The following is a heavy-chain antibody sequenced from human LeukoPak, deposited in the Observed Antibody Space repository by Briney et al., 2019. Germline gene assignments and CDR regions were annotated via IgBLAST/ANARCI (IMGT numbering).Heavy chain of an antibody. D-gene: IGHD6-19*01. Sequence: GGSLRLSCAASGFTFSSYAMSWVHQAPGKGLEWVSAISGSGGSTYYADSVKGRFTISRDNSKNTLYLQMNSLRAEDTAVYYCAKAATHSSGWYGEDYWGQGTLVTVSS. CDR1: GFTFSSYA. CDR3: AKAATHSSGWYGEDY. V-gene: IGHV3-23*01. J-gene: IGHJ4*02. CDR2: ISGSGGST.